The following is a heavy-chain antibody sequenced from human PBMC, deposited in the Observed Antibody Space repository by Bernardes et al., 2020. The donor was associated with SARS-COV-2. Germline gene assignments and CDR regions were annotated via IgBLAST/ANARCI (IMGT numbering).Heavy chain of an antibody. CDR1: GVSDITVGYS. CDR2: IFRNGAA. Sequence: SETLSLTCEVSGVSDITVGYSWSWIRQSPGKDLEWIGYIFRNGAAYYNPSLRRRVTISLDKSKNEISLSMTSVAAADTAVYYCAGSDRVVYYGMDVWGPGTSVTVS. V-gene: IGHV4-30-2*06. CDR3: AGSDRVVYYGMDV. J-gene: IGHJ6*02. D-gene: IGHD3-3*01.